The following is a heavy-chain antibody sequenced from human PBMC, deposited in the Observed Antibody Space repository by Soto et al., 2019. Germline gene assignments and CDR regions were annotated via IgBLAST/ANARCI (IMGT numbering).Heavy chain of an antibody. CDR2: IWYDGSNK. J-gene: IGHJ6*02. CDR1: GFTFSSYG. Sequence: PGGSLRLSCAASGFTFSSYGMHWVRQAPGKGLEWVAVIWYDGSNKYYADSVKGRFTISRDNSKNTLYLQMNSLRAEDTAVYYCARDGGGGYSGYPYGMDVWGQGTTVTVSS. V-gene: IGHV3-33*01. D-gene: IGHD5-12*01. CDR3: ARDGGGGYSGYPYGMDV.